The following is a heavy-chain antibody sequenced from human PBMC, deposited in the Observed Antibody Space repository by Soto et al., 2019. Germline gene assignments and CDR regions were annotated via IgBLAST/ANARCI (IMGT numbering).Heavy chain of an antibody. J-gene: IGHJ4*02. CDR2: IDSRGRTL. CDR1: GFTFSDYS. D-gene: IGHD6-6*01. V-gene: IGHV3-11*01. CDR3: ARQAARNYIDS. Sequence: GGALRLSCVASGFTFSDYSMSWIRQAPGKGLEWLAFIDSRGRTLSYADSVRGRFTISRDNAENSVYLQMNSLRADDTAVYYCARQAARNYIDSWGQGNLVTVYS.